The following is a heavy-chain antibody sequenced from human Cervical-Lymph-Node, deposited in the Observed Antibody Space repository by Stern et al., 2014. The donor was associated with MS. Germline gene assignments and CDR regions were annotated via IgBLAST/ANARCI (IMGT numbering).Heavy chain of an antibody. CDR1: GGSTSSGGHY. CDR2: LYDSGIT. Sequence: QVQLQESGPGLVRPSQTLSLTCTVSGGSTSSGGHYWSWIRQHPGTGLEWIGHLYDSGITYYNPSLKTRVTISVDTSKSQFSLKLSSVTAADTAVYYCATDPGIAAAQGDYFDYWGQGILVTVSS. J-gene: IGHJ4*02. D-gene: IGHD6-25*01. V-gene: IGHV4-31*03. CDR3: ATDPGIAAAQGDYFDY.